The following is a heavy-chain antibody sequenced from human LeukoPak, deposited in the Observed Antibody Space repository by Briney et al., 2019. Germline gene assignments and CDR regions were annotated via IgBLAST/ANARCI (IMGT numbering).Heavy chain of an antibody. Sequence: GGSLRLSCAASGFTFDDYAMHWVRQAPGKGLEWVSCISWNSGSIGYADSVKGRFTISRDNAKNSLYLQMNSLRAEVTALYYCAKGVDYGGNRGAFDIWGQGTMVTVSS. J-gene: IGHJ3*02. V-gene: IGHV3-9*01. CDR2: ISWNSGSI. CDR1: GFTFDDYA. CDR3: AKGVDYGGNRGAFDI. D-gene: IGHD4-23*01.